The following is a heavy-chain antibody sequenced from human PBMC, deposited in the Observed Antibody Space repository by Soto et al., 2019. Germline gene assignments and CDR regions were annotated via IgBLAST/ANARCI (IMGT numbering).Heavy chain of an antibody. CDR1: GFTFRSYA. CDR3: ARSRSGAVADSFDF. J-gene: IGHJ4*02. V-gene: IGHV3-30*04. CDR2: ISRDGTNK. Sequence: PGGSLRLSCAASGFTFRSYAIHLVRQAPGKGLEWVAVISRDGTNKYYVDSVKGRFTISRDNSKDTVYLQMNSLRDEDSAIFYCARSRSGAVADSFDFWGQGT. D-gene: IGHD3-10*01.